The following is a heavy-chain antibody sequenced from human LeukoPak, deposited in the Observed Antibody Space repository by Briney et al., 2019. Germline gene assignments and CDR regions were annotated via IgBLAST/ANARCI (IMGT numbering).Heavy chain of an antibody. J-gene: IGHJ3*02. CDR3: ARVAVSGTRSFDI. Sequence: GGSLRLSCTVSGFTVSSNSMSWVRQAPGKGLEWVSFIYSDNTHYSDSVKGRFTISRDNSKNTLYLQMNSLRAEDTATYYCARVAVSGTRSFDIWGHGTMVTVSS. V-gene: IGHV3-53*01. CDR2: IYSDNT. CDR1: GFTVSSNS. D-gene: IGHD6-19*01.